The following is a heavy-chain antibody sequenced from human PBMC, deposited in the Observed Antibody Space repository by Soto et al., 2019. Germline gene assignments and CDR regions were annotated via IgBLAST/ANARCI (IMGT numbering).Heavy chain of an antibody. V-gene: IGHV3-15*07. J-gene: IGHJ4*02. CDR3: ATEFTAIVSD. CDR2: IKSKTDGGTT. CDR1: GFTFSNAW. D-gene: IGHD5-18*01. Sequence: EVQLVESGGGLVKPGGSLRLSCAASGFTFSNAWMNWVRQAPGKGLEWVGRIKSKTDGGTTDYGAHVKGRFTISRDDTETTLYLQMKSLKTQDTAVYYCATEFTAIVSDWGQGTLVSVSS.